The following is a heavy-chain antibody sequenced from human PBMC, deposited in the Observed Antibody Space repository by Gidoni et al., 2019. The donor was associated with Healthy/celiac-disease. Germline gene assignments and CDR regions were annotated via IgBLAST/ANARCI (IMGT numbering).Heavy chain of an antibody. D-gene: IGHD2-15*01. CDR2: IYYSGST. V-gene: IGHV4-39*01. CDR3: ARKVVAALTDWFDP. CDR1: GGSTSSSSYY. J-gene: IGHJ5*02. Sequence: QLQLQESGPGLVKPSETLSPPCTVSGGSTSSSSYYWGWIRQPPGKGLGWIGSIYYSGSTYYNPSLKSRVTISVDTSKNQFSLKLSSVTAADTAVYYCARKVVAALTDWFDPWGQGTLVTVSS.